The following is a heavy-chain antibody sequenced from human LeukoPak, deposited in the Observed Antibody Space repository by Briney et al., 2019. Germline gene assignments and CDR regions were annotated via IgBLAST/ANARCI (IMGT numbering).Heavy chain of an antibody. CDR3: IVFGDSNH. CDR2: IHSSGGT. Sequence: GGSLRLSCAASGFTGSNNCMSWVRQAPGKGLEWVSAIHSSGGTYYADSVKGRFTISRDTSKNTLYLQINSLRVEDTAVYYCIVFGDSNHWGQGTLVTVSS. J-gene: IGHJ5*02. D-gene: IGHD4-17*01. V-gene: IGHV3-53*01. CDR1: GFTGSNNC.